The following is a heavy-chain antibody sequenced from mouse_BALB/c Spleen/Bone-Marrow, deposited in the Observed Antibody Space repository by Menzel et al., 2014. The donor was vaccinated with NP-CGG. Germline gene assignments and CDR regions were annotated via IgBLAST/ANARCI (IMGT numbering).Heavy chain of an antibody. CDR2: INPDSSTI. CDR1: GFDFXRYW. J-gene: IGHJ3*01. CDR3: SRLYYYGNFAY. Sequence: EVQLQESGGGLVQPGESLKLSCAASGFDFXRYWMSWVRQAPGKGLEWIGEINPDSSTINYTPSLKDKFIISRDNAKNTLYLQMSKVRSEDTALYYCSRLYYYGNFAYWGQGTLVTVSA. D-gene: IGHD1-1*01. V-gene: IGHV4-1*02.